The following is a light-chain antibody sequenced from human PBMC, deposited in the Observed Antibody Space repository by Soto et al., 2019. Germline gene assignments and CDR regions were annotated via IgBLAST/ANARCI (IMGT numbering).Light chain of an antibody. Sequence: DIQLTQSPSTLSASVGDRVTITGRASQSINRWLAWYQQKPGKAPRLLIHDVSSLESGVSSRLSGSGSGTEFTLTIRSLQPDDFANYYCQQYNNYATFGRGTKVDI. CDR1: QSINRW. CDR3: QQYNNYAT. J-gene: IGKJ1*01. V-gene: IGKV1-5*01. CDR2: DVS.